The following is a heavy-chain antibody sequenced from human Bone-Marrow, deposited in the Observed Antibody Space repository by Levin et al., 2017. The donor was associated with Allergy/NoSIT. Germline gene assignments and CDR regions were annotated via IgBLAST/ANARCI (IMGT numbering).Heavy chain of an antibody. CDR1: GFSVGNYG. CDR2: ISGSTEKT. CDR3: ARWDGCGDA. D-gene: IGHD2-21*01. Sequence: PGGSLRLSCAVSGFSVGNYGTAWVRQAPGKGPEWISGISGSTEKTFYVDSVRGRFTVSRDTSKNTIYLELNGLRVDDTGVYYCARWDGCGDAWGQGTLVTVS. J-gene: IGHJ5*02. V-gene: IGHV3-23*01.